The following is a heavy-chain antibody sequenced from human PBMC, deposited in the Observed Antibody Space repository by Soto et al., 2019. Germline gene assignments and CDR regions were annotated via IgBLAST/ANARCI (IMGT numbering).Heavy chain of an antibody. CDR2: TNAGNGNT. CDR3: ARASAGKQQLVYYYYGMDV. Sequence: ASVKVSCKASGYTFTSYAMHWVRQAPGQRLEWMGWTNAGNGNTKYSQKFQGRVTITRDTSASTAYMELSSLRSEDTAVYYCARASAGKQQLVYYYYGMDVWGQGTTVTVSS. J-gene: IGHJ6*02. D-gene: IGHD6-13*01. CDR1: GYTFTSYA. V-gene: IGHV1-3*01.